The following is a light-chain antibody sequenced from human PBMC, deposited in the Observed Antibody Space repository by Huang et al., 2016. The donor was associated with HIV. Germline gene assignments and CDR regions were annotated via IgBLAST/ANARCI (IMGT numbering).Light chain of an antibody. CDR3: QHYGTSPQT. CDR2: VAS. V-gene: IGKV3-20*01. CDR1: QSINNNY. Sequence: EIVLTQSPGTLSLSPGEGATLSCRASQSINNNYLAWFQLKPGQPPRLLIYVASSRATGVPDRFTGSGSGTDFNLTISRLETEDFAMYFCQHYGTSPQTFGQGTKLEIK. J-gene: IGKJ2*01.